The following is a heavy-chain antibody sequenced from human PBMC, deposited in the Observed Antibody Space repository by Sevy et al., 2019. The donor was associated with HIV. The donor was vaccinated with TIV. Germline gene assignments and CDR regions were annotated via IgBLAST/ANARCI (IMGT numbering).Heavy chain of an antibody. V-gene: IGHV2-5*01. J-gene: IGHJ4*02. Sequence: SGPTLVKPTQTLTLTCTFSGFSLSTSGVGVGWIRQPPGKALEWLALIYWNDDKRYSPSLKSRLTITKDTSKNQVVLTMTNMDPVDTATYYCAHEPNYYDSSGGFDYWGQGTLVTVSS. CDR1: GFSLSTSGVG. CDR3: AHEPNYYDSSGGFDY. D-gene: IGHD3-22*01. CDR2: IYWNDDK.